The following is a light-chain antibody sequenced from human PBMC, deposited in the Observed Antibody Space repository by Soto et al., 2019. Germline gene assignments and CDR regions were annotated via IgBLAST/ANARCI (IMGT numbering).Light chain of an antibody. CDR3: QKYDSAPRT. CDR1: QGINNY. CDR2: SAS. Sequence: DIRMTQSPSSLSAAVVGSVTITFLASQGINNYLAWYQQKPGKVPVLLIYSASTLKPGIPSRFSGSGTGTDFTLTISSLQPEDFATYYCQKYDSAPRTFGQGTKVDIK. V-gene: IGKV1-27*01. J-gene: IGKJ1*01.